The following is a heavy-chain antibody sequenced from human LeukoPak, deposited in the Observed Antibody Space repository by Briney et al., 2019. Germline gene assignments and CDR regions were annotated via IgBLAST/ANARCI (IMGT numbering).Heavy chain of an antibody. CDR2: IKSKTDGGTT. CDR3: TTTLSYSSGWYAVRGSFDY. Sequence: GGSLRLSCAASGFTFSSYAMSWVRQAPGKGLEWVGRIKSKTDGGTTDYAAPVKGRFTISRDDSKNTLYLQMNSLKTEDTAVYYCTTTLSYSSGWYAVRGSFDYWGQGTLVTVSS. D-gene: IGHD6-19*01. V-gene: IGHV3-15*01. J-gene: IGHJ4*02. CDR1: GFTFSSYA.